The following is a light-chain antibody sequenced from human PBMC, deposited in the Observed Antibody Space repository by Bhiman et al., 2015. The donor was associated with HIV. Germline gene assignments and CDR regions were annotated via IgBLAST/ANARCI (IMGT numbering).Light chain of an antibody. CDR3: QAWDGRTEV. V-gene: IGLV3-1*01. CDR1: DLANKY. Sequence: SYELTQSPSVSVSPGQTAVITCSGDDLANKYTSWYRQKPGHSPILVIYQDKRRPSGIPERFSGSNSGNTATLTISGTQVIDEADYYCQAWDGRTEVFGTGTKVTVL. J-gene: IGLJ1*01. CDR2: QDK.